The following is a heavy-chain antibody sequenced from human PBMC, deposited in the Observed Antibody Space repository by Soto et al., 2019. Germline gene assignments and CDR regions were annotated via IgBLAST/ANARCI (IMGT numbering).Heavy chain of an antibody. V-gene: IGHV3-11*06. D-gene: IGHD3-3*01. Sequence: PGGSLRLSCAASGFTFSDYYMSWIRQAPGKGLEWVSYISSSSYTNYADSVKGRFTISRDNAKNSLYLQMNSLRAEDTAVYYCATVGYYDFSGYWGQGTLVTVSS. CDR2: ISSSSYT. CDR3: ATVGYYDFSGY. CDR1: GFTFSDYY. J-gene: IGHJ4*02.